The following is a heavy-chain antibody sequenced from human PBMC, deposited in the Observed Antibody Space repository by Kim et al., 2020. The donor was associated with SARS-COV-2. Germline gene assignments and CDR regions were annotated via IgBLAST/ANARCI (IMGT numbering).Heavy chain of an antibody. J-gene: IGHJ6*02. CDR2: ISAYNGNT. D-gene: IGHD3-16*02. V-gene: IGHV1-18*04. Sequence: ASVKVSCKASGYTFTSYGISWVRQAPGQGLEWMGWISAYNGNTNYAQKPQGRVTMTTDTSTSTAYMELRSLRSDDTAVYYCARVAITFGGVIVSGNGMDVWGQGTTVTVSS. CDR1: GYTFTSYG. CDR3: ARVAITFGGVIVSGNGMDV.